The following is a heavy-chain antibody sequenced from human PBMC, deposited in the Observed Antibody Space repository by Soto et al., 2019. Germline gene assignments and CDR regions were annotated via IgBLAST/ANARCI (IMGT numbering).Heavy chain of an antibody. D-gene: IGHD1-1*01. CDR3: ARRLGNHWTDDKFPY. Sequence: EVQLLESGGELVQPGGSLRLSCAASGFAFSSYSLSWVRRAPGKGLEWVSGISGTGNSRYYIDSVKGRFTISRDNSKNTMYLQMNSLRVEYTAVYYCARRLGNHWTDDKFPYWGPGPVVTVSS. V-gene: IGHV3-23*01. J-gene: IGHJ4*01. CDR1: GFAFSSYS. CDR2: ISGTGNSR.